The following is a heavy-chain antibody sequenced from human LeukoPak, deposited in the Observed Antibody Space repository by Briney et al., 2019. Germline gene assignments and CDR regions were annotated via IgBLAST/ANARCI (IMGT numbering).Heavy chain of an antibody. J-gene: IGHJ4*02. D-gene: IGHD3-3*01. Sequence: SETLSLTCTVSGGSISSSYWSWIRQPPGKGLEWVGYIYYSGSTNYNPSLKSRVTISVDTSKNQFSLKLSSVTAADTAVYYCARGHDFWSGYYLTMGFDYWGQGTLVTVSS. CDR3: ARGHDFWSGYYLTMGFDY. CDR2: IYYSGST. CDR1: GGSISSSY. V-gene: IGHV4-59*01.